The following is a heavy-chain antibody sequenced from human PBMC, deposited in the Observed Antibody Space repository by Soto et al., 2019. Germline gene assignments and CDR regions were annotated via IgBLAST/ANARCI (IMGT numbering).Heavy chain of an antibody. J-gene: IGHJ5*02. D-gene: IGHD3-3*01. CDR3: ATRITVFGLLIPPFDP. V-gene: IGHV4-34*01. Sequence: SETLSLTCAVYGGSVNGYYWNWIRQPPGKGLEWIGEINHTGGTHYNPSLKSRVTMSVDTSKNQFSLRLSSVTAADTAMYYCATRITVFGLLIPPFDPWGQGTQVTVSS. CDR2: INHTGGT. CDR1: GGSVNGYY.